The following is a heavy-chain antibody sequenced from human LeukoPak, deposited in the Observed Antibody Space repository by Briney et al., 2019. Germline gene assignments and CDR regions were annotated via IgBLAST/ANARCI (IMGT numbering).Heavy chain of an antibody. D-gene: IGHD4-17*01. CDR1: GYTLTELS. J-gene: IGHJ4*02. CDR2: FDPEDGET. CDR3: ATDWPVDGDYSFDY. V-gene: IGHV1-24*01. Sequence: GASVKVSCKVSGYTLTELSMHWVRQAPGEGLEWMGGFDPEDGETIYAQKFQGRVTMTEDTSTDTAYMELSSLRSEDTAVYYCATDWPVDGDYSFDYWGQGTLVTVSS.